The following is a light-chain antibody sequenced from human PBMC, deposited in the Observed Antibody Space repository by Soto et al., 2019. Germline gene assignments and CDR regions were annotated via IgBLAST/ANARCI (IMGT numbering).Light chain of an antibody. Sequence: IQMMSSSSSVSSSIGGRVTITCQTSHDIRNSLKWHQQNPGKPPKLLIYDASNLKTGVPSRFSGSGSGTDFTFTISNLQPEDIATYYCQQYDKLPFGEGTKVDIK. V-gene: IGKV1-33*01. CDR2: DAS. J-gene: IGKJ1*01. CDR3: QQYDKLP. CDR1: HDIRNS.